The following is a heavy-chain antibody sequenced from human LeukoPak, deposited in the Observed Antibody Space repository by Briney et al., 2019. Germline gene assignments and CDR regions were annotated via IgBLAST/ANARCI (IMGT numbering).Heavy chain of an antibody. CDR1: GGSISSYY. V-gene: IGHV4-59*01. J-gene: IGHJ4*02. CDR3: AGSSGYRIDY. CDR2: IYYSGST. Sequence: SETLSLTCTVSGGSISSYYWSWIRQPPGKGQEWIGYIYYSGSTNYNPSLKSRVTISVDTSKNQFSLKLSSVTAADTAVYYCAGSSGYRIDYWGQGTLVTVSS. D-gene: IGHD3-22*01.